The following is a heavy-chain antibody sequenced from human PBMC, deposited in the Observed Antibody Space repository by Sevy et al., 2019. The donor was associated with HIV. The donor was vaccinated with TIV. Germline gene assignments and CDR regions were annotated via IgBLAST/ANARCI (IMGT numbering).Heavy chain of an antibody. V-gene: IGHV3-7*01. Sequence: GGSLRLPCAASGFAFSSSWMTWVRQAPGKGLEWVANIKQDGSEKYYVDFLKGRFTISRDNAKNSLYLQMNSLRAEDTAVYYCARLCTGFIYYYYYGMDVWGQGTTVTVSS. D-gene: IGHD2-2*01. CDR3: ARLCTGFIYYYYYGMDV. CDR2: IKQDGSEK. CDR1: GFAFSSSW. J-gene: IGHJ6*02.